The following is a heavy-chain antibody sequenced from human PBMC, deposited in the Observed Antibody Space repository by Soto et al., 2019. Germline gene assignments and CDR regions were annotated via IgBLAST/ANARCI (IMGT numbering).Heavy chain of an antibody. D-gene: IGHD3-10*01. Sequence: EVQLVESGGGLVKPGGSLRLSCAASGFTFSNAWMSWVRQAPGKGLEWVGRIKSKTDGGTTDYAAPVKGRFTISRDDSKNTLYLQMNSLKTEDTAVYYCTTEGSGSYYNVLVGYWGQGTLVTVSS. CDR1: GFTFSNAW. CDR3: TTEGSGSYYNVLVGY. CDR2: IKSKTDGGTT. J-gene: IGHJ4*02. V-gene: IGHV3-15*01.